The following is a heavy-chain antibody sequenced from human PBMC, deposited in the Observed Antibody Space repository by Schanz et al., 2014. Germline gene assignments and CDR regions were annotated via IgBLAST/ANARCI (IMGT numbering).Heavy chain of an antibody. V-gene: IGHV3-7*01. CDR1: GFIFSNYG. CDR2: INLDGSGK. D-gene: IGHD2-8*02. J-gene: IGHJ5*01. Sequence: VQLVESGGGVVQRGGSLRLSCAASGFIFSNYGMHWVRQAPGKGLEWVANINLDGSGKIYVGSVRGRFAISRDDAQNSVYLQMHSLRAEDTALYYCARDRDAGGYDSWGQGTLVTVSS. CDR3: ARDRDAGGYDS.